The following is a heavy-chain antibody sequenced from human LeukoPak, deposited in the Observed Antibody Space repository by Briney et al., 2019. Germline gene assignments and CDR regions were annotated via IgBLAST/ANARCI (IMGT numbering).Heavy chain of an antibody. J-gene: IGHJ3*02. D-gene: IGHD3-22*01. CDR2: IYYSGST. Sequence: SETLSLTCTVSGGSISSYYWSWIRQPPGKGLEWIGYIYYSGSTNYNPSLKSRVTISVDTSKNQFSLKLSSVTAADTAVYYCAGTDYYDSSGYYFKDAFDIWGQGTMVTVSS. CDR1: GGSISSYY. CDR3: AGTDYYDSSGYYFKDAFDI. V-gene: IGHV4-59*01.